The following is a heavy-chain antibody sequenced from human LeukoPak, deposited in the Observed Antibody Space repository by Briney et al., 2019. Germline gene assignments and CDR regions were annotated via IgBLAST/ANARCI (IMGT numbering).Heavy chain of an antibody. Sequence: GGSPRLSCAASGFTVSSNYMSWVRQAPGKGLEWVSVIYSGDSTYYADSVKGRFTISRDNSKNTLYLQMNSLRAEDTAVYYCAREASYDGSGYHFDYWGQGTLVTVSS. CDR2: IYSGDST. CDR3: AREASYDGSGYHFDY. V-gene: IGHV3-66*01. CDR1: GFTVSSNY. J-gene: IGHJ4*02. D-gene: IGHD3-22*01.